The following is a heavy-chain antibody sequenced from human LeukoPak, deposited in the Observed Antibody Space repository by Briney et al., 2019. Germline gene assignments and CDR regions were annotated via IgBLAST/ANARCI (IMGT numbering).Heavy chain of an antibody. Sequence: GGSLRLSCAASGFTFSSYGMHWVRQAPGKGLEWVAVISYDGSNKYYADSVKGRFTISRDNSKNTLYLQMNSLRAEDTAVYYCAKDRNHLGGATDYWGQGTLVTVSS. V-gene: IGHV3-30*18. CDR2: ISYDGSNK. CDR1: GFTFSSYG. J-gene: IGHJ4*02. CDR3: AKDRNHLGGATDY. D-gene: IGHD1-14*01.